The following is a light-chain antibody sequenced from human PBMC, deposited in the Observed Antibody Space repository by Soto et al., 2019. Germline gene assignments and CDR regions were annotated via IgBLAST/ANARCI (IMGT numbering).Light chain of an antibody. V-gene: IGLV2-14*01. CDR2: EVT. CDR1: SSDVGGYNY. CDR3: SSYTSRSTVV. J-gene: IGLJ2*01. Sequence: QSVLTQPASVSGSPGQSITISCTGTSSDVGGYNYVSWYQQHPGKAPKLMIDEVTNRPSGVSNRFSGSKSGNTASLTISGLQTEDEADYYCSSYTSRSTVVFGGGTKVTVL.